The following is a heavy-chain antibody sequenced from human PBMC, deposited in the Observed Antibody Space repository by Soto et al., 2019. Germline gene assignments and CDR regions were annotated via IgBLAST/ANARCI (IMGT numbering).Heavy chain of an antibody. Sequence: QVQLVESGGGLVKPGGSLRLSCAASGFTFSDYYMSWIRQAPGKGLEWVSYISSSSSYTNYADSVKGRFTISRDNANNSLYLQMNSLRAEYTAVYYCARDHHRYSGYDYVDYWGQGTLVTVSS. V-gene: IGHV3-11*05. CDR1: GFTFSDYY. CDR2: ISSSSSYT. D-gene: IGHD5-12*01. CDR3: ARDHHRYSGYDYVDY. J-gene: IGHJ4*02.